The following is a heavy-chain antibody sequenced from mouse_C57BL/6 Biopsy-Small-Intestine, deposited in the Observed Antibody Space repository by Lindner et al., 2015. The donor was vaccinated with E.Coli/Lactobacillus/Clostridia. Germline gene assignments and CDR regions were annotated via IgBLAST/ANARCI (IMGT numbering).Heavy chain of an antibody. CDR1: GDTFNSYG. CDR2: IIPIFGTT. V-gene: IGHV1-55*01. D-gene: IGHD2-4*01. J-gene: IGHJ1*01. CDR3: AGYRYCSGVSCYYYYGLDV. Sequence: SVKVSCKASGDTFNSYGFSWVRQAPGQGLEWMGGIIPIFGTTNYAPKFQGRVTITADGSTSTAYMDLSGLRSDDTAVYYCAGYRYCSGVSCYYYYGLDVWGQGTTVTVSS.